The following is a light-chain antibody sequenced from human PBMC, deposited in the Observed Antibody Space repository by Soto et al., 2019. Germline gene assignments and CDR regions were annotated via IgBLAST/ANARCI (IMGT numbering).Light chain of an antibody. J-gene: IGKJ4*01. V-gene: IGKV1-5*03. CDR1: QSISPW. CDR2: KAS. Sequence: DIQMTQSPSTLSASVGDSVTITCRASQSISPWLAWYQQKPGKAPTLLIYKASSLEGGVPSRFSGCGSGTDFNITISSLQPDDFATYYCQQYNTYPLTFGGGTTVEIK. CDR3: QQYNTYPLT.